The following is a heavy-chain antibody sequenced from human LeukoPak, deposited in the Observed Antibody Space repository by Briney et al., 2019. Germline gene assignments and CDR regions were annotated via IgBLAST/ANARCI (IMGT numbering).Heavy chain of an antibody. CDR1: GFTFSNYA. D-gene: IGHD3-22*01. CDR2: ISGSGDSP. V-gene: IGHV3-23*01. J-gene: IGHJ4*02. Sequence: GGSLRLSCAASGFTFSNYAMAWVRQAPGKGLEWVSSISGSGDSPYYADSVKGRFSISRDNSKNTLYLQMNSLRAEDTAVYYCAKQVGSSAYNPFDYWGQGTLVTVSS. CDR3: AKQVGSSAYNPFDY.